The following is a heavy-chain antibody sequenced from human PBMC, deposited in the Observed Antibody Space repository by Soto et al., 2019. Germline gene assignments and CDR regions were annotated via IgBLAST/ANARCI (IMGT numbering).Heavy chain of an antibody. CDR3: AREIVVARGASYFDY. CDR2: IKQDGGEK. J-gene: IGHJ4*02. D-gene: IGHD2-2*01. CDR1: GFTFSSYW. V-gene: IGHV3-7*04. Sequence: EVRLVESGGNLVQPGGSLRFSCVASGFTFSSYWMTWVRQAPGKGLEWVGNIKQDGGEKNYVDSVKGRFTISRDNAKQAVDLQMNSLRAEDTAVYDCAREIVVARGASYFDYWGPGTLVTVSS.